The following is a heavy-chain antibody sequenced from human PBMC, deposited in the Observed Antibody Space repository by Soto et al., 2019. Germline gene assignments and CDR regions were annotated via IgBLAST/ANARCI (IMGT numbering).Heavy chain of an antibody. V-gene: IGHV1-69*01. Sequence: QVQLVQSGAEVKKPGSSVTVSCKASGGTFSSYAISWVRQAPGQGLEWMGGIIPIFGTANYAQKFQGRVTITADESTRTAYMELSSLRSEDTAVYYYGTYLSRVVPAARRWFDPWGQGTLVTVSS. D-gene: IGHD2-2*01. CDR3: GTYLSRVVPAARRWFDP. CDR2: IIPIFGTA. CDR1: GGTFSSYA. J-gene: IGHJ5*02.